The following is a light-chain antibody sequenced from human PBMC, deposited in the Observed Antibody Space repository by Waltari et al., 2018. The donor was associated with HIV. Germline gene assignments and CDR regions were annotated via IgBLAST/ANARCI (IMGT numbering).Light chain of an antibody. V-gene: IGLV2-8*01. CDR2: EVT. CDR1: TSAVGAYNP. CDR3: SSYAGSNNVV. J-gene: IGLJ2*01. Sequence: QSALTQPPSASGSPGQSVTISCTGTTSAVGAYNPVSWYQQHPGKAPKLLISEVTKRPSGVPDRFSGSKSGNTASLTVSGLQAEDEADFYCSSYAGSNNVVFGGGTKLTVL.